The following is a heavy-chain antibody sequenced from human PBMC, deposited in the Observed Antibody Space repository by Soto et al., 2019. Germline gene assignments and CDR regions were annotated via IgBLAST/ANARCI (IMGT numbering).Heavy chain of an antibody. CDR2: ISWNSGSI. CDR3: AKDHDYGDLNDAFDI. J-gene: IGHJ3*02. Sequence: GGSLRLSCAASGFTFDDYAMHWVRQAPGKGLEWVSGISWNSGSIGYADSVKGRFTISRDNAKNSLYLQMNSLRAEDTALYYCAKDHDYGDLNDAFDIWGQGTMVTVSS. D-gene: IGHD4-17*01. V-gene: IGHV3-9*01. CDR1: GFTFDDYA.